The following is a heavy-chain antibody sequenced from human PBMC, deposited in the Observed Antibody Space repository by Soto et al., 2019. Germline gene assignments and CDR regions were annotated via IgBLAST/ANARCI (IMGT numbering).Heavy chain of an antibody. V-gene: IGHV4-38-2*02. CDR3: GREKVGTTLFDN. Sequence: TSETLSLTCSVSGFAISRGYYWSWVRQPPGKGLEWIGSIYPSVSSYHNPSLATRLRLSIDTSKNQFTLNLTSVTAADTALYFCGREKVGTTLFDNWGQGIQVTVSS. CDR2: IYPSVSS. D-gene: IGHD1-1*01. J-gene: IGHJ4*02. CDR1: GFAISRGYY.